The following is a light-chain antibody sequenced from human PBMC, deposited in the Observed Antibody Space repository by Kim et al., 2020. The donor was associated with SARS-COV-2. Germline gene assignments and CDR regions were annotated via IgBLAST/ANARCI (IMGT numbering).Light chain of an antibody. CDR2: YDS. Sequence: SYELTQPPSVSVAPGQTARITCGGNNIGGHSVHWYQQKPGQAPVLVIYYDSERPSGIPERFSGSKAATTATLTISRVEAGDEADYYCQVWDTDTDDYVFG. J-gene: IGLJ1*01. CDR3: QVWDTDTDDYV. CDR1: NIGGHS. V-gene: IGLV3-21*01.